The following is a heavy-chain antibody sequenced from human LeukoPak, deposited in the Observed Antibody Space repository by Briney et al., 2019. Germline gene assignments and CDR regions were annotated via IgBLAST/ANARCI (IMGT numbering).Heavy chain of an antibody. V-gene: IGHV3-23*01. CDR1: AFTFSSYG. CDR2: IDGTGRTT. Sequence: GGSLRLSCAASAFTFSSYGMSWVRQAPGRGLEWVSSIDGTGRTTDYADSVKGRFTTSRDNSKNAAYLQLDSLRADDTAVYYCAKISSITLVRGANILLNNWGQGTLVTVSS. J-gene: IGHJ4*02. CDR3: AKISSITLVRGANILLNN. D-gene: IGHD3-10*01.